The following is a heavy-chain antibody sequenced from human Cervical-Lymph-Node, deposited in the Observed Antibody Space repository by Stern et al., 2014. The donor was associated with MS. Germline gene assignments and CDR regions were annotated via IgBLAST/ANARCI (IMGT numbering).Heavy chain of an antibody. V-gene: IGHV1-46*01. J-gene: IGHJ4*02. CDR2: INPDGGSA. CDR1: GYIFSSTF. D-gene: IGHD3-3*01. Sequence: QVQLGQSGAEVKNPGASVRVACKASGYIFSSTFIHWVRQAPGHGLEWMGMINPDGGSAGYPQKFQGRFSLTSDTSTSTVFMELSSLRSEDTALYYCAITRTIFGAFYWGQGTLVTVSS. CDR3: AITRTIFGAFY.